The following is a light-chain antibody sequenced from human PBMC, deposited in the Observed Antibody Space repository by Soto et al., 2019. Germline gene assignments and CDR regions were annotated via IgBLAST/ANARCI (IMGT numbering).Light chain of an antibody. Sequence: VVLTQSPATLSLSPGERATLSCRTSLSVSVYLDWYQQKPGQAPRLLIYGASSRATGTPDRFSGGGSGTDFTLTISRLEPEDFAVYFCQQYAGPPTTFGQGTRLEIK. CDR2: GAS. V-gene: IGKV3-20*01. CDR3: QQYAGPPTT. CDR1: LSVSVY. J-gene: IGKJ5*01.